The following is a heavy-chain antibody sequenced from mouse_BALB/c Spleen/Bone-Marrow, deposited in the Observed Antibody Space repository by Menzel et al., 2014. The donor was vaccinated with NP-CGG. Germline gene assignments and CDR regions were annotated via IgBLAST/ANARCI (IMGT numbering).Heavy chain of an antibody. CDR1: GYSFTGYF. V-gene: IGHV1-20*02. Sequence: VQLQQSGPELVKPGASVKISCKASGYSFTGYFMNWVMRSHGKSLEWIGRINPYNGDTFYNQKFKDKATLTIDKSSSTAHMELRSLASEDSAVYYCARIYDYDRGAWFAYWGQGTLVTVSA. CDR2: INPYNGDT. J-gene: IGHJ3*01. CDR3: ARIYDYDRGAWFAY. D-gene: IGHD2-4*01.